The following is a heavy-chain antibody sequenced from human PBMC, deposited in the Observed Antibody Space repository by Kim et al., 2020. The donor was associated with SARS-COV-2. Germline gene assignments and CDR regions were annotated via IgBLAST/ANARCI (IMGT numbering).Heavy chain of an antibody. CDR2: IKSKTDGGTT. CDR3: TTGPPPSYYYDSSGYRRYFDY. CDR1: GFTFSNAW. D-gene: IGHD3-22*01. V-gene: IGHV3-15*01. J-gene: IGHJ4*02. Sequence: GGSLRLSCAASGFTFSNAWMSWVRQAPGKGLEWVGRIKSKTDGGTTDYAAPVKGRFTISRDDSKNTLYLQMNSLKTEDTAVYYCTTGPPPSYYYDSSGYRRYFDYWGQGTLVTVSS.